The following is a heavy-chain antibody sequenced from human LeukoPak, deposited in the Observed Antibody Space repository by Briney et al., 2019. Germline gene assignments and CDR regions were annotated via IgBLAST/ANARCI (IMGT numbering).Heavy chain of an antibody. J-gene: IGHJ4*02. CDR1: GGSISSGGYY. CDR2: IYYSGST. D-gene: IGHD3-22*01. CDR3: ARASGSSGYYYFDY. Sequence: SQTLSLTCTVSGGSISSGGYYWSWLRQHPGKGLEWIGYIYYSGSTYYNPSLKRRVTISVDTSKNQFSLKLSSVTAADTSVYYCARASGSSGYYYFDYWGQGTLVTVSS. V-gene: IGHV4-31*03.